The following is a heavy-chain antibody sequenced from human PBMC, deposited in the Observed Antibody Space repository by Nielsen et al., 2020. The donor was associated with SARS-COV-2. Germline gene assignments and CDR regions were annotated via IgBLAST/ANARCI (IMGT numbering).Heavy chain of an antibody. V-gene: IGHV1-18*01. J-gene: IGHJ3*02. CDR2: ISAYNGNT. Sequence: ASVKVSCKASGYTFTSYGISWVRQAPGQGLEWMGWISAYNGNTNYAQKLQGRVTMTTDTSTSTAYMELRSLRSDDTAVYYCARDLVYCSGGSCQNNGPLDAFDIWGQGTMVTVSS. CDR1: GYTFTSYG. CDR3: ARDLVYCSGGSCQNNGPLDAFDI. D-gene: IGHD2-15*01.